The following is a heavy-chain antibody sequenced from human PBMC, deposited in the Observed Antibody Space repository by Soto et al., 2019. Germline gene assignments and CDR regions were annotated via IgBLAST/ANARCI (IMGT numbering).Heavy chain of an antibody. CDR1: GGSVSNSNYY. CDR3: VSQRTSVLTQAYFDY. V-gene: IGHV4-39*01. J-gene: IGHJ4*02. D-gene: IGHD2-8*01. Sequence: SETRCLTCTVSGGSVSNSNYYWGWIRQSPGKWLEWIGSVYYRGRSYSKSSVKSRVTISVDTSKNQFSLNLNSVTASDTAVYYCVSQRTSVLTQAYFDYWGPGALVTVS. CDR2: VYYRGRS.